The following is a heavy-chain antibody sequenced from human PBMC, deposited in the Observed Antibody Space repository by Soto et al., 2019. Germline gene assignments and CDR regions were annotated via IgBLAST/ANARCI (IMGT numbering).Heavy chain of an antibody. Sequence: HPGGSLRLSCVASGFTVDDYAMHWVRQAPGKGLEWVSGISANGDNVDYADSVKGRFTLSRDNAKNSLFLQMNSLRPEDTALYYCAKDMKWGGMTTIHYFDSWGQGTQVTVSS. CDR1: GFTVDDYA. CDR3: AKDMKWGGMTTIHYFDS. CDR2: ISANGDNV. J-gene: IGHJ4*02. V-gene: IGHV3-9*01. D-gene: IGHD4-17*01.